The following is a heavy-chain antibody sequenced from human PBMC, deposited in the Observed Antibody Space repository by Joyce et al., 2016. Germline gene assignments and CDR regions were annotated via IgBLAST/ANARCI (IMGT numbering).Heavy chain of an antibody. CDR3: ARDRGSSGWYPYF. J-gene: IGHJ4*02. Sequence: EVQLVESGGDLVQPGRSLSLSCAASGFTFKNYAMHWVRQGQGKGLEGVAGLSWNGGNTVYADSVKGRFTIFKDNAKESLHLQMNGLRPEDTGIYYCARDRGSSGWYPYFWGQGTLVAVSS. V-gene: IGHV3-9*01. CDR2: LSWNGGNT. D-gene: IGHD6-19*01. CDR1: GFTFKNYA.